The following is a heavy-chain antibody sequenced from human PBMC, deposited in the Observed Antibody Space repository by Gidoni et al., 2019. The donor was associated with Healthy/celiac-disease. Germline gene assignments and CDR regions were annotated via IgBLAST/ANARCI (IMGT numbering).Heavy chain of an antibody. Sequence: AQLFESGGGLVQPGGSLRLPCAASASTLSSYAMSWVRQAPGKGLEWVSASSGSGGSTYYADSVKGRCTISRDKSKNTLYLQMNSLGAEDTAVYYCAKGHAYFDYWGQGTLVTVSS. CDR3: AKGHAYFDY. J-gene: IGHJ4*02. V-gene: IGHV3-23*01. CDR1: ASTLSSYA. CDR2: SSGSGGST.